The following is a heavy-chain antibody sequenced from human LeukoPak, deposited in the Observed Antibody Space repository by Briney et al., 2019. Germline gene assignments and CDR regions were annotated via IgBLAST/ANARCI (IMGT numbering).Heavy chain of an antibody. CDR1: GGSISSYY. Sequence: SETLSLTCTVSGGSISSYYWSWIRQPAGKGLEWIGRIYNSGSINYNPSLQSRVPMSVDTSKNQFSLKLSSVTAADTAVYYCAKDGGYSGYDWGRVDYWGQGTLVTVSS. CDR2: IYNSGSI. CDR3: AKDGGYSGYDWGRVDY. D-gene: IGHD5-12*01. V-gene: IGHV4-4*07. J-gene: IGHJ4*02.